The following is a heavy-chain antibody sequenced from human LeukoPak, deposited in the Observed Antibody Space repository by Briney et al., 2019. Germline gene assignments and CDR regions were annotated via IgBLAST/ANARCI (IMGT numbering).Heavy chain of an antibody. Sequence: SETLSLTCTVSGDSISSSSYYWGWIRQPPGKGLEWIGSIYYSGSTYYNPSLKSRVTISVDTSKNQFSLKLSSVTAADTAVYYCARDWFRGTYCGGDCSIASDIWGQGTMVTVSS. J-gene: IGHJ3*02. V-gene: IGHV4-39*07. D-gene: IGHD2-21*02. CDR1: GDSISSSSYY. CDR2: IYYSGST. CDR3: ARDWFRGTYCGGDCSIASDI.